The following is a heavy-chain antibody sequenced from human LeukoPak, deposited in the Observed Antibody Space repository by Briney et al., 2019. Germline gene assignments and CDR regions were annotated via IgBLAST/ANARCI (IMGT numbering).Heavy chain of an antibody. CDR1: GYTFTSYY. Sequence: ASVKVSCKASGYTFTSYYMHWVRQAPGQGLEWMGIINPSGCSTSYAQKFQGRVTMTRDMSTSTVYMELSSLRSEDTAVYYCAGCRRTMVRGVIGWFDPWGQGTLVTVSS. V-gene: IGHV1-46*01. D-gene: IGHD3-10*01. CDR2: INPSGCST. CDR3: AGCRRTMVRGVIGWFDP. J-gene: IGHJ5*02.